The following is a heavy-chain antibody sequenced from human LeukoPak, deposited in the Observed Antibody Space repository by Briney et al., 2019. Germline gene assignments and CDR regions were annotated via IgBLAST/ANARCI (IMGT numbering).Heavy chain of an antibody. D-gene: IGHD4-17*01. J-gene: IGHJ4*02. CDR1: GFTFSSYA. CDR2: ISGSGGST. Sequence: GGSLRLSCAASGFTFSSYAMSWVRQAPGKGLEWVSGISGSGGSTYYADSVKGRFTISRDNSKKTLYLQMNSLRGEDTAVYYCAGHITTVTSGGDYWGQGTLVTVSS. CDR3: AGHITTVTSGGDY. V-gene: IGHV3-23*01.